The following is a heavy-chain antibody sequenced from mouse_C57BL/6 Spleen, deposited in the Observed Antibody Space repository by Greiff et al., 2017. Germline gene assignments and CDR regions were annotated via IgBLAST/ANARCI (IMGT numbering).Heavy chain of an antibody. J-gene: IGHJ2*01. CDR3: TREGDYDGGFDY. CDR2: ISSGGDYI. D-gene: IGHD2-4*01. CDR1: GFTFSSYA. V-gene: IGHV5-9-1*02. Sequence: EVKLMESGEGLVKPGGSLKLSCAASGFTFSSYAMSWVRQTPEKRLEWVAYISSGGDYIYYADTVKGRFTISRDNARNTLYLQISSLKSEDTAMYYCTREGDYDGGFDYWGQGTTLTVSS.